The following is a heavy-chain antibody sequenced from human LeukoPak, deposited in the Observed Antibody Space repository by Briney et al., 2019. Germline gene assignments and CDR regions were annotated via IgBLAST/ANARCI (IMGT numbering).Heavy chain of an antibody. D-gene: IGHD3-3*01. V-gene: IGHV4-34*01. J-gene: IGHJ4*02. CDR2: INHSGST. Sequence: SETLSLTCAVYGGSFSGYYWSWIRQPPGKGLEWIGEINHSGSTNYNPSLKSRVTMSVDTSKNQFSLKLSSVTAADTAVYYCARDHRYYDFWSGPAGFDYWGQGTLVTVSS. CDR1: GGSFSGYY. CDR3: ARDHRYYDFWSGPAGFDY.